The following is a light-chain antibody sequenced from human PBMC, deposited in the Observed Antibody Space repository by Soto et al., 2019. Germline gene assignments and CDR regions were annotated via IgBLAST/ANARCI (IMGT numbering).Light chain of an antibody. CDR3: QHYNSYSEE. J-gene: IGKJ1*01. Sequence: DIPPYMSPATLSGSVQDRVTIAFRASQTIRSWLAWYQQKPGKAPKLLIYKASTLKSGVPSRFSGSGSGTEFTLTISSLQPDDFATYYCQHYNSYSEEFGQGTKVVIK. CDR2: KAS. V-gene: IGKV1-5*03. CDR1: QTIRSW.